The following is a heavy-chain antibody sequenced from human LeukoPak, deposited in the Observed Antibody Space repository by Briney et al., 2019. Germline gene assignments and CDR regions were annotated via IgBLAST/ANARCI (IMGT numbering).Heavy chain of an antibody. J-gene: IGHJ5*02. Sequence: PGGSLRLSCEASGFSSSAHTMNWVRQAPGKGLEWVSSIDRSSSYIYYADSMKGRFSISRDNAKNSLYLQMSSLRAEDTAVYYCARGGQGAWYWFDLWGQGTLVTVSS. D-gene: IGHD6-19*01. CDR2: IDRSSSYI. CDR3: ARGGQGAWYWFDL. V-gene: IGHV3-21*01. CDR1: GFSSSAHT.